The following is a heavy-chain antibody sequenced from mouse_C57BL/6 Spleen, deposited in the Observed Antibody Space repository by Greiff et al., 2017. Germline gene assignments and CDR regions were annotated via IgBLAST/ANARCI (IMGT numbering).Heavy chain of an antibody. Sequence: VQLQQSGAELVRPGASVTLSCKASGYTFTDYEMHWVKQTPVHGLEWIGAIDPDTGGTAYNQTFKGKAILTAAKSSSTAYMELRSLTSEDAAVFYCTRGDGYDGSFAYWGQGTLVTVSA. CDR2: IDPDTGGT. CDR3: TRGDGYDGSFAY. V-gene: IGHV1-15*01. CDR1: GYTFTDYE. J-gene: IGHJ3*01. D-gene: IGHD2-2*01.